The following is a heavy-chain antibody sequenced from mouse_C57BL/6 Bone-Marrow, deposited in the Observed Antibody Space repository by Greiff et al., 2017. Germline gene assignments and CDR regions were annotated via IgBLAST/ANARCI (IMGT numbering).Heavy chain of an antibody. V-gene: IGHV1-22*01. J-gene: IGHJ4*01. D-gene: IGHD2-1*01. CDR1: GYTFTDYN. CDR2: INPNNGGT. CDR3: AIGIYYGNYDYAMDY. Sequence: EVQLQQSGPELVKPGASVKMSCKASGYTFTDYNMHWVKQSHGKSLEWIGYINPNNGGTSYNQKFKGKATLTVNKSSSTAYMELRSLTSEDSAVYYCAIGIYYGNYDYAMDYWGQGTSVSVSS.